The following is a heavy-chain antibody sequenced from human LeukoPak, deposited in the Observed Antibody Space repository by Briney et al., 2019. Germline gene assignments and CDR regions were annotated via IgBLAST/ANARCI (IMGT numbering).Heavy chain of an antibody. D-gene: IGHD1-7*01. CDR2: ISYDGSNK. CDR1: GFTLSSYA. V-gene: IGHV3-30-3*01. J-gene: IGHJ4*02. CDR3: ASLELLGY. Sequence: GGSLGLSCAASGFTLSSYAMHWVRQAPGKGLEWVAVISYDGSNKYYADSVKGRFTISRDNSKNTLYLQMNSLRAEDTAVYYCASLELLGYWGQGTLVTVSS.